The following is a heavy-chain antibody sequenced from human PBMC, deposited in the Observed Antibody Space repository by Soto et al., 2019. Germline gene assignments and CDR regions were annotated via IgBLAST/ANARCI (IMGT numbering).Heavy chain of an antibody. CDR3: AREMIPSYYYYYGMDV. D-gene: IGHD3-16*01. J-gene: IGHJ6*02. CDR2: IYYSGST. Sequence: PSETLSLTCTVSGGSISSGGYYWSWIRQHPGKGLEWIGYIYYSGSTYYNPSLKSRVTISVDTSKNQFSLKLSSVTAADTAVYYCAREMIPSYYYYYGMDVWGQGTTVTVSS. V-gene: IGHV4-31*03. CDR1: GGSISSGGYY.